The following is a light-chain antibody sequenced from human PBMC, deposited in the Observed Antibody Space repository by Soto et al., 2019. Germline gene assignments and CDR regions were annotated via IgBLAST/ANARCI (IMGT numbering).Light chain of an antibody. CDR1: SSDVGSYNL. Sequence: QSALTQPASVSGSPGQSITISCTGTSSDVGSYNLVSWYQQHPGKAPKLMIYEGSKRPSGVSNRFSGSKSGNTASLTISGLQAEDEADYYCCSYAGSSTFAFVFGGGTKVTVL. CDR2: EGS. CDR3: CSYAGSSTFAFV. V-gene: IGLV2-23*03. J-gene: IGLJ2*01.